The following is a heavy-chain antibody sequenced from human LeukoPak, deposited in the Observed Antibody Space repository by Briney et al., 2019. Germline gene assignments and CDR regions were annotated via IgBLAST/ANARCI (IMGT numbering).Heavy chain of an antibody. J-gene: IGHJ4*02. CDR1: GFTFSNAW. Sequence: PGGSLRLSCAASGFTFSNAWMSWVRQAPGKGLEWVGRIKSKTDGGTTDYAAPVKGRFTISRDDSKNTLYLQMNSLKTEDTAVYYCTTVVGYYDSSAPFDYWGQGTLVTVSS. D-gene: IGHD3-22*01. CDR2: IKSKTDGGTT. CDR3: TTVVGYYDSSAPFDY. V-gene: IGHV3-15*01.